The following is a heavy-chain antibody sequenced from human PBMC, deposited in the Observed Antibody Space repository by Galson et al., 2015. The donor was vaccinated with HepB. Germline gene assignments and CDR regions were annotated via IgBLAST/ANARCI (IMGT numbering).Heavy chain of an antibody. CDR1: GFTFGDYA. Sequence: SLRLSCAASGFTFGDYAMHWVRQGPAKGLEWVSGISWNSANIGYADSVRGRFTISRDNAKNCLYLQMNSLRAEDTALYYCAKAIGGYFYYMDVWGKGTTVTVSS. CDR3: AKAIGGYFYYMDV. V-gene: IGHV3-9*01. J-gene: IGHJ6*03. D-gene: IGHD3-16*01. CDR2: ISWNSANI.